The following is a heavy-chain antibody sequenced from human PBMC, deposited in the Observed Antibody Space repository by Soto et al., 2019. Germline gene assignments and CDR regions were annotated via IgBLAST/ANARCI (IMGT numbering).Heavy chain of an antibody. Sequence: QVQLQESGPGLVKPSGTLSLTCAVSGGSISSSNWWSWVRQPPGKGLEWIGEIYHSGSTNYNPSLKSRLTISVDKSKNQFSLKLSSVTAADTAVYYCARVPVAGTLRGSSSYGMDVWGQGTTVTVSS. V-gene: IGHV4-4*02. J-gene: IGHJ6*02. CDR3: ARVPVAGTLRGSSSYGMDV. D-gene: IGHD6-19*01. CDR2: IYHSGST. CDR1: GGSISSSNW.